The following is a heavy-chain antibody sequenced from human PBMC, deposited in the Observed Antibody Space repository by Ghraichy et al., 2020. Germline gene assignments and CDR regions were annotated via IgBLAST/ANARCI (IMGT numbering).Heavy chain of an antibody. V-gene: IGHV4-4*02. CDR2: IYHSGST. D-gene: IGHD1-7*01. Sequence: SETLSLTCAVSGGSISSSNWWSWVRQPPGKGLEWIGEIYHSGSTNYNPSLKSRVTISVDKSKNQFSLKLSSVTAADTAVYYCARNSDPQRGGDAFDIWGQGTMVTVSS. CDR1: GGSISSSNW. CDR3: ARNSDPQRGGDAFDI. J-gene: IGHJ3*02.